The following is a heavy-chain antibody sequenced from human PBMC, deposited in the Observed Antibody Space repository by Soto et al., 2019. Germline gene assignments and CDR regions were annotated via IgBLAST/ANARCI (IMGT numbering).Heavy chain of an antibody. V-gene: IGHV3-74*01. CDR1: GFTFSSYW. Sequence: PGGSLRLSCAASGFTFSSYWMHWVRQAPGKGLVWVSRINSDGSSTSYADSVKGRFTISRDNAKNTLYLQMNSLRAEDTAVYYCARETKESIDILTGYYKRANWFDPWGQGT. CDR3: ARETKESIDILTGYYKRANWFDP. D-gene: IGHD3-9*01. CDR2: INSDGSST. J-gene: IGHJ5*02.